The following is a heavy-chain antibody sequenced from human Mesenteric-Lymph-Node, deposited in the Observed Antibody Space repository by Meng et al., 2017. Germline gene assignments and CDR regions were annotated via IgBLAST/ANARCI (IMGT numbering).Heavy chain of an antibody. CDR3: ARHIVDTAACDY. CDR1: GFTFSSYE. J-gene: IGHJ4*02. V-gene: IGHV3-21*01. D-gene: IGHD5-12*01. CDR2: ISSSSSYI. Sequence: GESLKISCAASGFTFSSYEMNWVRQAPGKGLEWVSSISSSSSYIYYADSVKGRFTISRDNAKNSLYLQMNSLRAEDTAVYYCARHIVDTAACDYWGQGTLVTVSS.